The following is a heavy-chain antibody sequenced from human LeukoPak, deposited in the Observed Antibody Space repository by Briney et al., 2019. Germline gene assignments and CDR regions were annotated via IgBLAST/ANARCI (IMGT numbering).Heavy chain of an antibody. V-gene: IGHV3-30-3*01. CDR3: ARDLGLGDSSGYGFFDY. CDR2: ISYDGSNK. D-gene: IGHD3-22*01. CDR1: GFTFSSYA. J-gene: IGHJ4*02. Sequence: GGSLRLSSAASGFTFSSYAMHWVRQAPGKGLEWVAVISYDGSNKYYADSVKGRFTISRDNSKNTLYLQMNSLRAEDTAVYYCARDLGLGDSSGYGFFDYWGQGTLVTVSS.